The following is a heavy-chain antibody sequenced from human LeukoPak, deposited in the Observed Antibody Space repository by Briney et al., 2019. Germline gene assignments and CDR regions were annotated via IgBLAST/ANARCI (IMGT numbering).Heavy chain of an antibody. CDR3: ARVPVGYQGYSSAWYTDY. J-gene: IGHJ4*02. CDR2: IISSSSRI. D-gene: IGHD6-19*01. Sequence: PGGSLRLSCAASGFTFSSYTMMWVRQAPGKGLEYVSSIISSSSRIFYADSVRGRFTISRDNAKNSLYLQMNSLRAEDTAVHYCARVPVGYQGYSSAWYTDYWGQGTLVSVSS. V-gene: IGHV3-21*01. CDR1: GFTFSSYT.